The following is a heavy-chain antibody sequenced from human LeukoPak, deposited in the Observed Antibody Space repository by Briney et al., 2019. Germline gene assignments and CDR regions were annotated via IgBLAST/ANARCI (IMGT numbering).Heavy chain of an antibody. CDR1: GAVLA. V-gene: IGHV3-23*01. CDR3: AKDAQGGRASYNWFGS. J-gene: IGHJ5*01. D-gene: IGHD2-15*01. Sequence: GGSLRLSCATSGAVLAMAWVRQAPGTGLEWVAVISDLGQTTYYSDSVEGRFTISRDNAKNTVYLQMKSLRVEDTGVYYCAKDAQGGRASYNWFGSWGQGTLVTVSA. CDR2: ISDLGQTT.